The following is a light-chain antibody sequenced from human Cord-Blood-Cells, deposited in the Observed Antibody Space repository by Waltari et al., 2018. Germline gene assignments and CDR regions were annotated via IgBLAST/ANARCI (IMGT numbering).Light chain of an antibody. Sequence: QSALTQPASVSGSPGQLITISCTGTSSDVGGYNYVSWYQQHPGKAPKLMIYEVSNRPSGGSNRFSGSKSGNTASLTISGLQAEDEADYYCSSYTSSSTYVFGTGTKVTVL. CDR2: EVS. V-gene: IGLV2-14*01. CDR1: SSDVGGYNY. J-gene: IGLJ1*01. CDR3: SSYTSSSTYV.